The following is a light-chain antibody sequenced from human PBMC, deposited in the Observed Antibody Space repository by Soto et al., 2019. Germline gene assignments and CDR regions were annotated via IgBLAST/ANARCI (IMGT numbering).Light chain of an antibody. CDR3: QQYKSFSLT. J-gene: IGKJ4*01. CDR2: KTS. V-gene: IGKV1-5*03. CDR1: QSVDSW. Sequence: DIQMTQSPSTLSASIGDRVTITCRASQSVDSWLAWYQQKPGKAPKLLIYKTSNLESGVPSRFSGSGSGTEFSLTISSLQPDDFATYYCQQYKSFSLTFAGGTRVEVK.